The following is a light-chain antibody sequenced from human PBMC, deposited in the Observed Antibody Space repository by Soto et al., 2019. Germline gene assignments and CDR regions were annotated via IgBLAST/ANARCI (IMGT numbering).Light chain of an antibody. Sequence: DIQMTQSPSSLSASVGDRVTITCRASQSISSYLNWYQQEPGKAPKLLIYAASNLQSGVPSRFSGRGSGTDFTLTINNLQPEEFATYYCQQSYSTPRTFGQGTKVEV. CDR1: QSISSY. V-gene: IGKV1-39*01. CDR3: QQSYSTPRT. CDR2: AAS. J-gene: IGKJ1*01.